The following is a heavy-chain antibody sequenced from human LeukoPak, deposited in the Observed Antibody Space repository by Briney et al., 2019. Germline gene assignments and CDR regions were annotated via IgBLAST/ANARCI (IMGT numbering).Heavy chain of an antibody. J-gene: IGHJ4*02. Sequence: TGGCLRLSCAASGLTFSTYVMNWFRQAPGKGLEWVSTISVGAEYIFYADSVKGRFTISRDDSNNALYLQMHSLRAEDTALYYCASGPPFLKYFEYWGQGTLVIVSS. CDR1: GLTFSTYV. CDR3: ASGPPFLKYFEY. CDR2: ISVGAEYI. V-gene: IGHV3-23*01. D-gene: IGHD3-3*01.